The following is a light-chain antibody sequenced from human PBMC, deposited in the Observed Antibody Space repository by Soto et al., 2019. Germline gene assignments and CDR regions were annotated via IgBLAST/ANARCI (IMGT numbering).Light chain of an antibody. V-gene: IGKV3-11*01. CDR2: DTS. J-gene: IGKJ2*01. CDR1: QSVAGY. CDR3: QHRSNWRMYT. Sequence: ELVLTQSPATLSLSPGERATLSCRASQSVAGYLAWYHQKPGQGPTLLIYDTSNRATGAPPRFSGSGSGTDFTLTISSIEPEDFAIYYCQHRSNWRMYTFGQGTKLEIK.